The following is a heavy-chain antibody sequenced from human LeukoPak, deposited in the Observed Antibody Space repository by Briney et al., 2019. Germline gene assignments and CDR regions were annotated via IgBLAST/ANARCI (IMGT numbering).Heavy chain of an antibody. CDR1: GYTFTGYY. J-gene: IGHJ1*01. CDR3: ARGSYDSSDFEYFQH. V-gene: IGHV1-2*02. CDR2: INPNSGDT. Sequence: ASVKVSCKASGYTFTGYYMHWVRQAPGQGLEWMGWINPNSGDTNYAQRFQGRATMTRDTSISTAYMEKRGLTSDDTAVYYCARGSYDSSDFEYFQHWGQGTLVTVSS. D-gene: IGHD3-22*01.